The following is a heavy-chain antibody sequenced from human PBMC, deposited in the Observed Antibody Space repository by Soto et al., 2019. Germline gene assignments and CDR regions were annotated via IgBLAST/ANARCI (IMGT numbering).Heavy chain of an antibody. D-gene: IGHD4-17*01. Sequence: TSETLSLTCAVSGGSISSGGYSWSWIRQPPGKGLEWIGYIYHSGSTYYNPSLKSRVTISVDRSKNQFSLKLSSVTAADTAVYYCARGSSTVTPNNWFDPWGQGTLVTVSS. J-gene: IGHJ5*02. CDR2: IYHSGST. CDR3: ARGSSTVTPNNWFDP. CDR1: GGSISSGGYS. V-gene: IGHV4-30-2*01.